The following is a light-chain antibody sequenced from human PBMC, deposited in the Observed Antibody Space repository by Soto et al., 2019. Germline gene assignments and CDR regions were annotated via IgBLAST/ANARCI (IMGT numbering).Light chain of an antibody. Sequence: QSVLTQPPSVSAAPGQKVTISCSGSSSNIGRNYVSWYQHLPGTAPKLLIYDSNKRPSGIPDRFSGSKSGTSATLGITGLQTGDEADYYCGTWDTSLSAVVFGGGTKVTVL. CDR2: DSN. V-gene: IGLV1-51*01. CDR3: GTWDTSLSAVV. J-gene: IGLJ2*01. CDR1: SSNIGRNY.